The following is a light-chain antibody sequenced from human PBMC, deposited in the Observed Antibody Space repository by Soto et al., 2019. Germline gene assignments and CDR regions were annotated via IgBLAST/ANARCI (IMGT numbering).Light chain of an antibody. J-gene: IGKJ2*01. V-gene: IGKV3-20*01. CDR3: QQYRSSPDT. CDR2: GAS. Sequence: DSVLPQSPGTLSLSPGERATLSCRASQSVSSSYLAWYQQKPGQATRLLIYGASRMPTGIPDRFSGSGARTDFTLTISRVEPDDFAVYYCQQYRSSPDTGGQGTKLEI. CDR1: QSVSSSY.